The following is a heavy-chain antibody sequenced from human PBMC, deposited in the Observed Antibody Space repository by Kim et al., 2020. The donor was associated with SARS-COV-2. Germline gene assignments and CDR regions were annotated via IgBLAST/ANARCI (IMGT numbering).Heavy chain of an antibody. CDR1: GYTFTNYD. CDR3: ARVGYLWSGNDDD. Sequence: ASVKVSCKASGYTFTNYDINWVRRATGQGLEWMGWMSPNSGNAGYAQKFQGRVTMTRDTSINTAYMELSSLTSEDTAVYYCARVGYLWSGNDDDWGQGTLVTVSS. J-gene: IGHJ4*02. V-gene: IGHV1-8*01. D-gene: IGHD3-3*01. CDR2: MSPNSGNA.